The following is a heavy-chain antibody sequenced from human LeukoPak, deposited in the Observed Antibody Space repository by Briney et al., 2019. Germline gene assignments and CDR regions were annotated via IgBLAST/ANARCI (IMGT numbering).Heavy chain of an antibody. CDR3: ARDLYYFESSGSGNAEYCQH. J-gene: IGHJ1*01. CDR1: GFTFSSYA. V-gene: IGHV3-23*01. D-gene: IGHD3-22*01. CDR2: ISGSGGST. Sequence: GGSLRLSCAASGFTFSSYAMSWVRQAPGKGLEWVSAISGSGGSTYYADSVKGRFTISRDNSKNTLYLKMNSLRAEDTAVYYCARDLYYFESSGSGNAEYCQHWGQGTLVTVSS.